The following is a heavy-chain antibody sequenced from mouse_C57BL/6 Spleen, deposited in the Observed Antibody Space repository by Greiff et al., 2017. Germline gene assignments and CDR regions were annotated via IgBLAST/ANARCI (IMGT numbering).Heavy chain of an antibody. CDR1: GYTFTDYE. J-gene: IGHJ1*03. Sequence: QVQLQQSGAELVRPGASVTLSCKASGYTFTDYEVPWVKQTPVHGLEWIGAIDPETGGTAYNQKFKGKAILTADKSSSAAYMELRSLTSEDSAVYYCLRRYFDVWGTGPTVTVSS. CDR3: LRRYFDV. CDR2: IDPETGGT. V-gene: IGHV1-15*01.